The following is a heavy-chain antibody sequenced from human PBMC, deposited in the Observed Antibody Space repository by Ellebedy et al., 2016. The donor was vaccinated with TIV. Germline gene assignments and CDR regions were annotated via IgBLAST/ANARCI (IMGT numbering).Heavy chain of an antibody. CDR2: ITSSGSTI. CDR3: GRAREPGYFAYYYYGMDV. CDR1: GFTVSDYF. J-gene: IGHJ6*02. V-gene: IGHV3-11*01. Sequence: GESLKISCAGSGFTVSDYFMSWVRQAPGKGLEWVSYITSSGSTIYYADSVKGRFTVARDNAKNSLYLQMNSLRAEDTAVYYCGRAREPGYFAYYYYGMDVWGQGTTVTVSS. D-gene: IGHD3-9*01.